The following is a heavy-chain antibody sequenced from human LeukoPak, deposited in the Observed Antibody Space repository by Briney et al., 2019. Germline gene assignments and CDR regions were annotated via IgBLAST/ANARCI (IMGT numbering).Heavy chain of an antibody. CDR2: INAGNGNT. CDR1: GYTFTSYA. D-gene: IGHD2-15*01. Sequence: GASVKVSCKASGYTFTSYAMHWVRQAPGQRLEWMGWINAGNGNTKYSQKFQGRVTITRDTSASTAYMELSSLRSEDTAVYYCARDGNRYCSGGSCYFEGFGYWGQGTLVTVSS. V-gene: IGHV1-3*01. CDR3: ARDGNRYCSGGSCYFEGFGY. J-gene: IGHJ4*02.